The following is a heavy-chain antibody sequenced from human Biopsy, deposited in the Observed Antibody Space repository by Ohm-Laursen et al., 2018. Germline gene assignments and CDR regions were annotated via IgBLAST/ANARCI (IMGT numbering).Heavy chain of an antibody. CDR1: GGSFSGYD. D-gene: IGHD3-22*01. J-gene: IGHJ6*02. Sequence: SDTLSLTCAVGGGSFSGYDWTWIRQPPGKGLEWVGEFSHTGTTIYNPSLKSRLTISVDTSKNQFSLKVRSVTAADTAVYYCVRGVDYYDPYHYYALDVWGQGTTVTVSS. CDR3: VRGVDYYDPYHYYALDV. V-gene: IGHV4-34*01. CDR2: FSHTGTT.